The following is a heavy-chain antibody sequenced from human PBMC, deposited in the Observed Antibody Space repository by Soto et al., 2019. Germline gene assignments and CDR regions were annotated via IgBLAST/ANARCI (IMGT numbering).Heavy chain of an antibody. D-gene: IGHD3-3*01. V-gene: IGHV4-59*08. CDR1: GGSISSYY. Sequence: ETLSLTCTVSGGSISSYYWSWIRQPPGKGLEWIGYIYYSGSTNYNPSLKSRVTISVDTSKNQFSLKLSSVTAADTAVYCCXXXXXXXHDXFXYWGQGTLXXVSX. CDR2: IYYSGST. CDR3: XXXXXXXHDXFXY. J-gene: IGHJ4*02.